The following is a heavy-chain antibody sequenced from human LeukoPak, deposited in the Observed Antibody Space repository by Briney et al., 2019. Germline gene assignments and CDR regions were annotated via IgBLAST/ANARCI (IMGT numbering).Heavy chain of an antibody. D-gene: IGHD5-12*01. J-gene: IGHJ3*01. V-gene: IGHV4-59*02. CDR1: GDSVSGHY. CDR2: VSYSGGT. Sequence: SSETLSLTCTVSGDSVSGHYWGWIRQTPGKGLEWIGYVSYSGGTNYNAYLKRRVSISLDTSKNQFSLKLSSPAAADPAVYYCARAPMAITTSAFPDAFDFWGQGTMVTVSS. CDR3: ARAPMAITTSAFPDAFDF.